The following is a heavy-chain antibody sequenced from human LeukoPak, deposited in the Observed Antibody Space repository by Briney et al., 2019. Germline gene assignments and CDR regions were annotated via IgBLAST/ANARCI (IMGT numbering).Heavy chain of an antibody. CDR3: ARELGDTAIDY. CDR2: IKQDGSEK. J-gene: IGHJ4*02. CDR1: GFTFSSYW. D-gene: IGHD5-18*01. V-gene: IGHV3-7*01. Sequence: PGGFLRLSCAAPGFTFSSYWMSWVRQAPGKGLEWVANIKQDGSEKYYVDSVKGRFTISRDNAKNSLYLQMNSLRAEDTAVYYCARELGDTAIDYWGQGTLVTVSS.